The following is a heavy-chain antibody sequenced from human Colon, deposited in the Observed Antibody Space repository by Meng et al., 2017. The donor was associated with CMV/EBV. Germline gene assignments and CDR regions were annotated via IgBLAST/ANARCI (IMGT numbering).Heavy chain of an antibody. CDR3: ATELARGY. V-gene: IGHV3-66*03. Sequence: GESLKISCAASGFTVSSNYMSWVRQAPGKGLEWVSVIYSCGSTYYADSVKGRFTISRDNSKNTLYLQMNSLRAEDTAVYYCATELARGYWGQGTLVTVSS. J-gene: IGHJ4*02. D-gene: IGHD6-6*01. CDR2: IYSCGST. CDR1: GFTVSSNY.